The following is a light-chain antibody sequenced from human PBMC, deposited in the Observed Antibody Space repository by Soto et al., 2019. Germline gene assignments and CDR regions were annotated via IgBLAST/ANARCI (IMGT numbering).Light chain of an antibody. CDR1: QSVSNY. Sequence: IVLTQSPATLSLSPGERANLSCRASQSVSNYLAWYQQKPGQPPRLLIYDASIRATGIPPRFSGSGSGTDFPLTISSLEPEDFAVYYCQQRTNWPTSITFGQGTRLEIK. J-gene: IGKJ5*01. V-gene: IGKV3-11*01. CDR2: DAS. CDR3: QQRTNWPTSIT.